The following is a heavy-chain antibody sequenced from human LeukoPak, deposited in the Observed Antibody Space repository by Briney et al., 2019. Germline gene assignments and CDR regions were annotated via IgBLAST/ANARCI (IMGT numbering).Heavy chain of an antibody. D-gene: IGHD6-13*01. CDR1: GYTFTGYY. J-gene: IGHJ3*02. Sequence: ASAKVSCKASGYTFTGYYMHWVRRAPGQGLEWMGRINPNSGGTNYAQKFQGRVTMTRDTSISTAYMELSRLRSDDTAVYYCAREAKYSSSWSHAFDIWGQGTMVTVSS. V-gene: IGHV1-2*02. CDR3: AREAKYSSSWSHAFDI. CDR2: INPNSGGT.